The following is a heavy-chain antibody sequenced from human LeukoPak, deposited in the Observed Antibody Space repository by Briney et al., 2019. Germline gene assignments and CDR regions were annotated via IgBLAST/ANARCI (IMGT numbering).Heavy chain of an antibody. CDR1: GGTFISYA. D-gene: IGHD3-3*01. V-gene: IGHV1-69*06. Sequence: ASVKVSCKASGGTFISYAISWVRQAPGQGLEWMGGIIPIFGTANYAQKFQGRVTITADKSTSTAYMELNSLRAEDTAVYYCAKFRYDHVLAYFDYWGQGTLVTVSS. J-gene: IGHJ4*02. CDR2: IIPIFGTA. CDR3: AKFRYDHVLAYFDY.